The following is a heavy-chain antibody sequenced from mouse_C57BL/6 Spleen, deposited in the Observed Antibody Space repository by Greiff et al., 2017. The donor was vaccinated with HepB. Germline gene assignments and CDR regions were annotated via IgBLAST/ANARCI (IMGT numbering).Heavy chain of an antibody. V-gene: IGHV3-1*01. CDR3: ARAASITTVVYWYFDV. J-gene: IGHJ1*03. D-gene: IGHD1-1*01. CDR1: GYSITSGYD. Sequence: EVMLVESGPGMVKPSQSLSLTCTVTGYSITSGYDWHWIRHFPGNKLEWMGYISYSGSTNYNPSLKSRISITHDTSKNHFFLKLNSVTTEDTATYYCARAASITTVVYWYFDVWGTGTTVTVSS. CDR2: ISYSGST.